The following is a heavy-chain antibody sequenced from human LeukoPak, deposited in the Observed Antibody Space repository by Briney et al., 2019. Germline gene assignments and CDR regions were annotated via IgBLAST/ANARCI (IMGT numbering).Heavy chain of an antibody. D-gene: IGHD3-3*01. CDR3: ARAENVVRFLEWLLFDY. V-gene: IGHV3-21*01. J-gene: IGHJ4*02. Sequence: GGSLRLSCAASGFTFNNYTLNWVRQAPGKGLEWVSSITLSSSYIYYADSVKGRFSISRDNAKNSLFLQMNSLRAEDTAVYYCARAENVVRFLEWLLFDYWGQGTLVTVSS. CDR1: GFTFNNYT. CDR2: ITLSSSYI.